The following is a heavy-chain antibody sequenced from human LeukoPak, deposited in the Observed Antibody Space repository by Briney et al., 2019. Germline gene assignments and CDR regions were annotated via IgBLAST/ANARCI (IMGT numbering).Heavy chain of an antibody. CDR2: ISDSSSIT. Sequence: GGSLRLSCAASGFTFSSFGMNWVSQAPGKGLEWVSYISDSSSITYYADSVKGRFTISKDNAKNSLSLQLNSLRDEDTDVYFCAKVIRGGYGMDVWGQGTTVTVSS. J-gene: IGHJ6*02. CDR3: AKVIRGGYGMDV. CDR1: GFTFSSFG. V-gene: IGHV3-48*02. D-gene: IGHD3-10*01.